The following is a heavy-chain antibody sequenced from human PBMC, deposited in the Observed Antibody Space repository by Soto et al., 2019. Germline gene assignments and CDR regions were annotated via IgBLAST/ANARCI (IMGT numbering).Heavy chain of an antibody. CDR2: ISTSIDAT. J-gene: IGHJ4*02. Sequence: PWGSLRLSCAASGFAFSNYAMHWVRQAPGKGLEWVSSISTSIDATYYADSVKGRFTISRDDSKNTLYLQMNSLRAEDSAVYYCAKDRTVAARHFDYWGQGTQVTVS. CDR1: GFAFSNYA. CDR3: AKDRTVAARHFDY. D-gene: IGHD6-6*01. V-gene: IGHV3-23*01.